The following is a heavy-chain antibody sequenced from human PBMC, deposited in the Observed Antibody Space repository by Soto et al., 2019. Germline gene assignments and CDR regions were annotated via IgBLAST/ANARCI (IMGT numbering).Heavy chain of an antibody. CDR1: GFPLSTYG. Sequence: EVQLLESGGGLVQPGGSLRLSCAASGFPLSTYGMTWVRQAPGKGLEWVSAITGTGGNTYYVDSVKGRFTSSRDNSKNMLYLQVNSLRVEDMAVYYCARIRGWYGLDVWGQGTTVTVSS. D-gene: IGHD6-19*01. CDR3: ARIRGWYGLDV. J-gene: IGHJ6*02. V-gene: IGHV3-23*01. CDR2: ITGTGGNT.